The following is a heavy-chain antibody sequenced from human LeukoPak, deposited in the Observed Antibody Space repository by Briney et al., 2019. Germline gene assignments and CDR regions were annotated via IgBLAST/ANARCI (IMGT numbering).Heavy chain of an antibody. CDR2: IDGSGGNT. V-gene: IGHV3-23*01. J-gene: IGHJ3*02. D-gene: IGHD3-3*01. CDR1: GFTFSSYA. CDR3: AKGLSASGRFNAFDI. Sequence: QAGGSLGLSCAASGFTFSSYAMSWVRQTPGKGLEWVSAIDGSGGNTYYADSVRGRFTISRDNSKNTLYLQMSSLRVEDTAVYHRAKGLSASGRFNAFDIWGQGTMVTVSS.